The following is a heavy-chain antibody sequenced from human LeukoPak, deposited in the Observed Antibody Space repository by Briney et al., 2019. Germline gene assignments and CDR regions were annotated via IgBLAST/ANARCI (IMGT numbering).Heavy chain of an antibody. J-gene: IGHJ4*02. CDR3: ARDWRSHFDY. CDR1: GFTFRSYW. CDR2: IYNDGSST. Sequence: PGGSLRLSCAASGFTFRSYWMHWVRQAPGKGLVWVSGIYNDGSSTRYADSVKGRFTISRDNAKNTLYLQMNSLRAKDTAVYYCARDWRSHFDYWGQGTLVTVSS. V-gene: IGHV3-74*01.